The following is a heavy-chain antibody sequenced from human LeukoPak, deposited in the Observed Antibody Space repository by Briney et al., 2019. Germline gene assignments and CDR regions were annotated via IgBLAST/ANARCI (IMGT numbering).Heavy chain of an antibody. CDR1: GFTFGTYA. D-gene: IGHD5-24*01. V-gene: IGHV3-30*03. CDR3: TRSPRDDYNRFDY. CDR2: ISYDGSNK. J-gene: IGHJ4*02. Sequence: GGSLRLSCAASGFTFGTYAMSWVRQAPGKGLEWVAVISYDGSNKYYADSVKGRFTISRDDAKNSLYLQMNSLRAEDTAVYYCTRSPRDDYNRFDYWGQGTLVTVSS.